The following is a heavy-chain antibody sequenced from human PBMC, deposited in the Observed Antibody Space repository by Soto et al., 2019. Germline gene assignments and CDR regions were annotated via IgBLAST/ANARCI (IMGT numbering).Heavy chain of an antibody. J-gene: IGHJ6*02. CDR3: AKDFYNGDYDEPSYYYGMDV. CDR2: ISGRGGST. D-gene: IGHD4-17*01. V-gene: IGHV3-23*01. Sequence: GGSLRLSCAASGFTFSSYAMSWVRQAPGKGLEWVSAISGRGGSTYYADSVKGRFTISRDNSKNTLYLQMNSLRAEDTAVYYCAKDFYNGDYDEPSYYYGMDVWGQGTTVTVSS. CDR1: GFTFSSYA.